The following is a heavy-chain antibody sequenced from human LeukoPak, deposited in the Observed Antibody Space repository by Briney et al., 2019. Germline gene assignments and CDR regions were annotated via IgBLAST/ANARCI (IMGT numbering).Heavy chain of an antibody. J-gene: IGHJ4*02. D-gene: IGHD1-26*01. V-gene: IGHV3-7*05. CDR2: IQQDGSEK. CDR3: ARNPPRYFN. CDR1: GFTFSSYW. Sequence: LPGGSLRLPCAASGFTFSSYWMIWVRQAPGKGLEWVTNIQQDGSEKYYVDSVKGRFTISRDNAKNSLYLQMNSLRAEDTAVYYCARNPPRYFNWGQGTLVTVSS.